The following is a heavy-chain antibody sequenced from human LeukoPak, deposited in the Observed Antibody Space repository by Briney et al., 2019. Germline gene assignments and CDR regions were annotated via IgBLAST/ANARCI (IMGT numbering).Heavy chain of an antibody. D-gene: IGHD3-9*01. CDR1: GFTFSSYW. Sequence: GGSLRLSCAASGFTFSSYWMSWVRQAPGKGLEWVANIKQDGSEKYYVDSVKGRFTISRDNAKNSLYLQMNRVRGEDTAVYYCAREYDILTYWGQGTLVTVSS. CDR2: IKQDGSEK. J-gene: IGHJ4*02. CDR3: AREYDILTY. V-gene: IGHV3-7*01.